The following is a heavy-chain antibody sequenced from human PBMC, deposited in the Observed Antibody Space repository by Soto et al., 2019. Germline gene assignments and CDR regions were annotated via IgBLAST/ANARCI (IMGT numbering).Heavy chain of an antibody. CDR2: IKQDGSEK. CDR1: GFTFSSYW. V-gene: IGHV3-7*01. D-gene: IGHD3-3*01. CDR3: ARDPDFWSGYATDGDAFDI. Sequence: GGSLRLCCAASGFTFSSYWMSWVRQAPGKGLEWVANIKQDGSEKYYVDSVKGRFTISRDNAKNSLYLQMNSLRAEDTAVYYCARDPDFWSGYATDGDAFDIWCRGTMVTVSS. J-gene: IGHJ3*02.